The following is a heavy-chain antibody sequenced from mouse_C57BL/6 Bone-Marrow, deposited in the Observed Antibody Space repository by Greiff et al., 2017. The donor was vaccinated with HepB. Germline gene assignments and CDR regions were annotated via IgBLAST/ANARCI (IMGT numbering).Heavy chain of an antibody. V-gene: IGHV5-17*01. CDR3: ARPGYYGSSYGFAY. J-gene: IGHJ3*01. CDR1: GFTFSDYG. CDR2: ISSGSSTI. D-gene: IGHD1-1*01. Sequence: EVKLQESGGGLVKPGGSLKLSCAASGFTFSDYGMHWVRQAPEKGLEWVAYISSGSSTIYYADTVKGRFTISRDNAKNTLFLQMTSLRSEDTAMYYCARPGYYGSSYGFAYWGQGTLVTVSA.